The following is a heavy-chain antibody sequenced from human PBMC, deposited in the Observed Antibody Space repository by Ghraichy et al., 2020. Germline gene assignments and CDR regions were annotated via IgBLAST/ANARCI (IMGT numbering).Heavy chain of an antibody. D-gene: IGHD6-19*01. CDR2: IKKDGSEK. CDR3: ARDLGGGWYFDY. CDR1: GFIFSGYG. J-gene: IGHJ4*02. Sequence: GGSLRLSCAASGFIFSGYGMSWVRQAPGRGPEWVANIKKDGSEKYYVDSVKGRFTISRDKAKNSLYLQMNSLRAEDTAVYYCARDLGGGWYFDYWGQGALVTVSS. V-gene: IGHV3-7*01.